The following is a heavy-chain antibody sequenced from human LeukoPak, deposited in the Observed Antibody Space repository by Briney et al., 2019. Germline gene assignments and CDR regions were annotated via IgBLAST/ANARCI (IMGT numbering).Heavy chain of an antibody. D-gene: IGHD1-26*01. J-gene: IGHJ6*03. V-gene: IGHV1-2*02. CDR2: INPNSGGT. CDR3: ARDGSYFWDYYYYMDV. Sequence: ASVKVSCKASGYTFTGYYMHWVRQAPGQGLEWMGWINPNSGGTNYAQKFQGRVTMTRDTSISTAYMELSRLRSDDTAVYYCARDGSYFWDYYYYMDVWGKGTTVTVSS. CDR1: GYTFTGYY.